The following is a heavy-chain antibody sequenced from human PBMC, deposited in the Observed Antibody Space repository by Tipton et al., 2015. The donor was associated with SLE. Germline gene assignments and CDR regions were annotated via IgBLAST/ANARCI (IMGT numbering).Heavy chain of an antibody. CDR3: ASRIAAAGTTGRYFDL. J-gene: IGHJ2*01. V-gene: IGHV4-61*05. CDR1: GGSISSSSYY. D-gene: IGHD6-13*01. Sequence: TLSLTCTVSGGSISSSSYYWGWIRQPPGKGLEWIGYIYYSGSTNYNPSLKSRVTISVDTSKNQFSLKLSSVTAADTAVYYCASRIAAAGTTGRYFDLWGRGTLVTVSS. CDR2: IYYSGST.